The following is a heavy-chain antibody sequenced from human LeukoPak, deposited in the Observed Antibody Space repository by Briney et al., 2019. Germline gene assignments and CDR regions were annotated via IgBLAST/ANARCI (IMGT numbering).Heavy chain of an antibody. D-gene: IGHD1-1*01. CDR1: GFTFSSYS. Sequence: GGSLRLSCVASGFTFSSYSMNWARQAPGKGLEWVSSISSSSSYKYYTDSVKGRFTISRDNAKNSLYLQMNSLRAEDTAVYYCARSAAGTYYWGQGTVVAVSS. CDR2: ISSSSSYK. V-gene: IGHV3-21*01. CDR3: ARSAAGTYY. J-gene: IGHJ4*02.